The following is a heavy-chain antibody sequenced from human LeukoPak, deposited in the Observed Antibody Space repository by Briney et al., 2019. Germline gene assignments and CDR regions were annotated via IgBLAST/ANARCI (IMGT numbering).Heavy chain of an antibody. V-gene: IGHV4-59*01. D-gene: IGHD2-15*01. CDR3: AGSSSYDY. CDR2: IYHTGST. Sequence: SETLSLTCTVSGGSISSYYWSWIRQPPGKGLEWIGYIYHTGSTNYNPSLKSRVTISVDTSKNQFSLKLSSVTAADTAVYYCAGSSSYDYWGQGTLVTASS. CDR1: GGSISSYY. J-gene: IGHJ4*02.